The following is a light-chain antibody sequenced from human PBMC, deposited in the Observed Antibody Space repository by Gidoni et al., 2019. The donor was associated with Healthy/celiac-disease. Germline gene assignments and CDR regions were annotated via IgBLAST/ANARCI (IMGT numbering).Light chain of an antibody. CDR3: QAWDSSSAV. J-gene: IGLJ7*01. CDR2: PDS. V-gene: IGLV3-1*01. Sequence: SYELTQPPSVFVSPGQTASITCSGDKLGDKYACWYQPKPGQSPVLVIYPDSKRPSGIPERFSGSNSGNTATLTISGTQAMDEADYYCQAWDSSSAVFGGGTQLTVL. CDR1: KLGDKY.